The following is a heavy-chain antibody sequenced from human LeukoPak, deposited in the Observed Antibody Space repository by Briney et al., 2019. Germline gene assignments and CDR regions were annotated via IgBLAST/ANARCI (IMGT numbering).Heavy chain of an antibody. CDR3: ARVNKYYDFWSGYSRDLDY. Sequence: WASVKVSCKASGYTFTSYDINWVRQATGQGLEWMGWMNPDSGNTGYAQKFQGRVTMTRNTSISTAYMELSSLGSEDTAVYYCARVNKYYDFWSGYSRDLDYWGQGTLVTVSS. D-gene: IGHD3-3*01. CDR2: MNPDSGNT. V-gene: IGHV1-8*01. CDR1: GYTFTSYD. J-gene: IGHJ4*02.